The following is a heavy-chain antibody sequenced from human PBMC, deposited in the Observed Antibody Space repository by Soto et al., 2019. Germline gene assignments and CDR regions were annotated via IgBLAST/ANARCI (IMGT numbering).Heavy chain of an antibody. CDR2: INPNSGGT. CDR1: GYTFTGYY. V-gene: IGHV1-2*04. Sequence: ASVKVSCKASGYTFTGYYMHWVRQAPGQGLEWMGWINPNSGGTNYAQKFQGWVTMTRDTSISTAYMELSRLRSDDTAVYYCAKEAHITGTTSPYYGMDVWGQGTTVNVSS. CDR3: AKEAHITGTTSPYYGMDV. J-gene: IGHJ6*02. D-gene: IGHD1-7*01.